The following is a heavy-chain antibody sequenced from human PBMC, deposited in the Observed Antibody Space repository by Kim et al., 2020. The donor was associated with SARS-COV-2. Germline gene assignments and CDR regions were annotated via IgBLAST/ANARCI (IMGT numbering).Heavy chain of an antibody. D-gene: IGHD3-22*01. CDR1: GFTFSGSA. V-gene: IGHV3-73*01. Sequence: GGSLRLSCAASGFTFSGSAMHWVRQASGKGLEWVGRIRSKANSYATAYAASVKGRFTISRDDSKNTAYLQMNSLKTEDTAVYYCTRRIEYYYDSSGYYYYYYGMDVWGQGTTLTVSS. CDR3: TRRIEYYYDSSGYYYYYYGMDV. CDR2: IRSKANSYAT. J-gene: IGHJ6*02.